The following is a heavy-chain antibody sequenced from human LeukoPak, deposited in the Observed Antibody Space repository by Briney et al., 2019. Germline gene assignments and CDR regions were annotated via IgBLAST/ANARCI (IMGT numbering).Heavy chain of an antibody. J-gene: IGHJ4*02. V-gene: IGHV3-53*01. CDR3: ARGYCGGDCYPGGYFDY. D-gene: IGHD2-21*02. CDR2: IYSGGST. Sequence: GGSLRLSCAASGFTVSSNYMSWVRQAPGKGLEWVSVIYSGGSTYYADSVKGRFTISRDNSKNTLYLQMNSLRAEDTAVYYCARGYCGGDCYPGGYFDYWGQGTLVTVSS. CDR1: GFTVSSNY.